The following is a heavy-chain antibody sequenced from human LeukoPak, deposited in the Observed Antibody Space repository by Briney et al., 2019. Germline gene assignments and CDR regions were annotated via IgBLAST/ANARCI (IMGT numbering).Heavy chain of an antibody. Sequence: LTGGSLRLSCEASGFTFSSYAMGWVRQAPGKGLEWVSVTSESGGSTHYADSVKGRFTIYRDNSKNTLYLQMNSLGGEDTAVYYCAKGRWGLTINNFDIWGQGRMVTVSS. CDR2: TSESGGST. CDR1: GFTFSSYA. V-gene: IGHV3-23*01. CDR3: AKGRWGLTINNFDI. D-gene: IGHD3-9*01. J-gene: IGHJ3*02.